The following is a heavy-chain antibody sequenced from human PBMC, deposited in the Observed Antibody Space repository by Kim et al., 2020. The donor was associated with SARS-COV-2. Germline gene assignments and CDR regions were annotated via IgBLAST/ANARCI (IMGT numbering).Heavy chain of an antibody. CDR1: GYTFTGYY. D-gene: IGHD3-10*01. J-gene: IGHJ6*02. V-gene: IGHV1-2*05. CDR3: ARDRPLFWGSGKDYGMDV. Sequence: ASVKVSCKASGYTFTGYYMHWVRQAPGQGLEWMGRINPNSGGTNYAQKFQGRVTMTRDTSISTAYMELSRLRSDDTVVYYCARDRPLFWGSGKDYGMDVWGQGTTVTVSS. CDR2: INPNSGGT.